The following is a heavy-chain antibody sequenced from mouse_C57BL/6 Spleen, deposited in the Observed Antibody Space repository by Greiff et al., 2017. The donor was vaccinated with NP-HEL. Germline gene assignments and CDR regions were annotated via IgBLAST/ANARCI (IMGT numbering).Heavy chain of an antibody. V-gene: IGHV5-4*03. Sequence: EVKLMESGGGLVKPGGSLKLSCAASGFTFSRYAMSWVRQTPEKRLEWVATISDGGSYTYYPDNVKGRFTISRDKAKNNRYLQMSHLKSEDTAMYYCARRWKDPWFAYWGQGTLVTVSA. CDR2: ISDGGSYT. D-gene: IGHD1-1*02. J-gene: IGHJ3*01. CDR1: GFTFSRYA. CDR3: ARRWKDPWFAY.